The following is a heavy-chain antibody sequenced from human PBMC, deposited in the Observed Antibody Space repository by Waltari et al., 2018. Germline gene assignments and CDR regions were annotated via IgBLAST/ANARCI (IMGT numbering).Heavy chain of an antibody. CDR2: FYHSGCT. CDR3: ARGQGY. Sequence: QVQLQESGPGLVKPSETLSLTCAVSGYSISSGYYWGWIRQPPGKGLEWSGRFYHSGCTYYNPSLKSRVSISLDTSRNQFALELGSLTADDTAVYYCARGQGYWGQGTLVTVSS. CDR1: GYSISSGYY. V-gene: IGHV4-38-2*01. J-gene: IGHJ4*02.